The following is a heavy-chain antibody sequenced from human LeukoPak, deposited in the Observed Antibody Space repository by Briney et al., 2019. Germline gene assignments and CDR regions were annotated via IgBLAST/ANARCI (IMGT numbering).Heavy chain of an antibody. D-gene: IGHD6-6*01. J-gene: IGHJ4*02. CDR1: GYTFTGYY. Sequence: ASVKVSCKASGYTFTGYYMHWVRQAPGQGLEWMGRINPNSGGTNYAQKFRGRVTMTRDTSISTAYMELSRLRSDDTAVYYCARGGVEYSSSSEADYWGQGTLVTVSS. CDR2: INPNSGGT. CDR3: ARGGVEYSSSSEADY. V-gene: IGHV1-2*06.